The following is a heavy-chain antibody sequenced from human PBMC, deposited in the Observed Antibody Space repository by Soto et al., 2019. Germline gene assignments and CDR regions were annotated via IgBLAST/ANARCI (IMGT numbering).Heavy chain of an antibody. CDR3: ARRDSGYYDSSGFHDY. V-gene: IGHV4-30-2*01. CDR2: IYHSGST. J-gene: IGHJ4*02. CDR1: GGSISSGGYS. Sequence: SETLSLTCAVSGGSISSGGYSWSWIRQPPGKGLEWIGYIYHSGSTYYNPSLKSRVTISVDRSKNQFSLKLSSVTAADTAVYYCARRDSGYYDSSGFHDYWGQGTLVTVSS. D-gene: IGHD3-22*01.